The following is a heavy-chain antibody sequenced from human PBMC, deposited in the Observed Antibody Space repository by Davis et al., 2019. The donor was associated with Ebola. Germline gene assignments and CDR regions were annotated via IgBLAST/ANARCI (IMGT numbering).Heavy chain of an antibody. V-gene: IGHV3-9*01. Sequence: PGGSLRLSCAASGFTFDDYAMHWVRQAPGKGLEWVSGISWNSGSIGYADSVKGRFTISRDNAKNSLYLQMNSLRAEDTALYYCAKVGGVLAGGFDYWGQGTLVTVSS. CDR2: ISWNSGSI. J-gene: IGHJ4*02. CDR1: GFTFDDYA. D-gene: IGHD6-19*01. CDR3: AKVGGVLAGGFDY.